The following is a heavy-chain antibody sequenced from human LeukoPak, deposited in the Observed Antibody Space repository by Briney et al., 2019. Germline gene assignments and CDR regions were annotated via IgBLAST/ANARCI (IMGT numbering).Heavy chain of an antibody. CDR3: ARAGDAQGSLGAFDI. CDR2: INHSGST. Sequence: PSETLSLTCAVYGGSFSGYYWSWIRQPPGKGLEWIGEINHSGSTNYNPSLKSRVTISVDTSKNQFSLKLSSVTAADTAVYYCARAGDAQGSLGAFDIWGQGTMVTVSS. J-gene: IGHJ3*02. CDR1: GGSFSGYY. V-gene: IGHV4-34*01. D-gene: IGHD1-26*01.